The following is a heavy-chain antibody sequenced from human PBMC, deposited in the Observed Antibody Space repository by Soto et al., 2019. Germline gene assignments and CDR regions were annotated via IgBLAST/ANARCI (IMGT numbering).Heavy chain of an antibody. V-gene: IGHV4-31*03. J-gene: IGHJ2*01. CDR1: GGSISSGGYY. CDR3: ARGPDSSHWSFDL. Sequence: QVQLQESGPGLVKPSQTLSLTCTVSGGSISSGGYYWSWIRQHPGKGLEWIGYIYYSGSTYYNPSLKGRVTLSVNTSKNQFSLKLSSVTAAGTAVDYCARGPDSSHWSFDLWGRGTLVTVSS. D-gene: IGHD3-3*01. CDR2: IYYSGST.